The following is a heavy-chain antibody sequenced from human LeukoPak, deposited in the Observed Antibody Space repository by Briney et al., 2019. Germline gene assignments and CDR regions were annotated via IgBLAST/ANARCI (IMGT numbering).Heavy chain of an antibody. CDR1: GGTFSSYA. D-gene: IGHD3-22*01. CDR2: IIPILGIA. V-gene: IGHV1-69*04. J-gene: IGHJ3*02. Sequence: SVKVSCKASGGTFSSYAISWVRQAPGQGLEWVGRIIPILGIANYAQKFQGRVTITADKSTSTAYMELSSLRSEDTAVYYCAHYGSSGYYLPDYAFDIWGQGTMVTVSS. CDR3: AHYGSSGYYLPDYAFDI.